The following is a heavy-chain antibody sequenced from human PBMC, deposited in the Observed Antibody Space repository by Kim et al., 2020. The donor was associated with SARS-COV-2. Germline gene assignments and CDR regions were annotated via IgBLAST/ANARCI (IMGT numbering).Heavy chain of an antibody. D-gene: IGHD4-4*01. CDR1: GSIGTTSYY. Sequence: SETLSLTCSVSGSIGTTSYYWDWIRRPPGEDLEWIGSIYYSGTTYYNPSLKSRVTISLDTSRNQFSLNLNSVTAADTAVYYCGRHETGLKSHDWGQGTLVTVSS. V-gene: IGHV4-39*01. J-gene: IGHJ4*02. CDR2: IYYSGTT. CDR3: GRHETGLKSHD.